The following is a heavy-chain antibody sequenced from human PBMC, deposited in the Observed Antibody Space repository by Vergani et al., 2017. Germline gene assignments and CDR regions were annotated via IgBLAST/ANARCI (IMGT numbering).Heavy chain of an antibody. CDR3: VKGKIDLGSYFFDS. J-gene: IGHJ4*01. CDR1: GFTFSSYS. D-gene: IGHD2/OR15-2a*01. V-gene: IGHV3-48*01. CDR2: ISSSSSTI. Sequence: EVQLVESGGGFVQPGGSLRLSCAASGFTFSSYSVNWVRQAPGKGLEWVSYISSSSSTIYYADSVKGRFTISRDNAKNSLYLQMNSLRAEDTAIYYCVKGKIDLGSYFFDSWGHGILVTVSS.